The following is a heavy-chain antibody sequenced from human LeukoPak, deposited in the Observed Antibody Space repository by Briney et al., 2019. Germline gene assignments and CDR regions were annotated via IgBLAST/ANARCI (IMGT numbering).Heavy chain of an antibody. J-gene: IGHJ3*01. Sequence: GGSLRLSCAASGFTFSTYWMTWVRQAPGKGLEWVANIKQDGSEKYFVDSVKGRFTISRDNANNSLYLQMNSLRAEDTAVYYCARDQRYFDWSTRGDWGQGTMVTVSS. D-gene: IGHD3-9*01. CDR1: GFTFSTYW. CDR3: ARDQRYFDWSTRGD. CDR2: IKQDGSEK. V-gene: IGHV3-7*01.